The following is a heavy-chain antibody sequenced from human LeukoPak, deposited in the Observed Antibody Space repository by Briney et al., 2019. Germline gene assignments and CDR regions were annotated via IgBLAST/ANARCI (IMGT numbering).Heavy chain of an antibody. D-gene: IGHD3-10*01. CDR2: MNPNSGNT. V-gene: IGHV1-8*03. CDR3: ARVNYYGSGSYYWFDP. J-gene: IGHJ5*02. CDR1: GYTFTSYD. Sequence: ASVKVSCKASGYTFTSYDINWVRQATGQGLEWMGWMNPNSGNTGYAQKFQGRVTITRNTSISTAYMELSSLRSEDTAVYYCARVNYYGSGSYYWFDPWGQGTLVTVSS.